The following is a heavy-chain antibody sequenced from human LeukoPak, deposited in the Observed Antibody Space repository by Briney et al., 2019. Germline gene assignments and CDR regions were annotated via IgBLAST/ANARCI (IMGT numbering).Heavy chain of an antibody. D-gene: IGHD3-10*01. Sequence: GGSLRLSCAASGFTFSSYAMSWVRQAPGKGLEWVSAISGSGLSTNNADSVKGRFTISRDNSKNTLHLQLNSLRVEDTAVYYCARDRGMVRGVIMTYYFDSWGQGTLVTVSS. J-gene: IGHJ4*02. CDR3: ARDRGMVRGVIMTYYFDS. CDR2: ISGSGLST. V-gene: IGHV3-23*01. CDR1: GFTFSSYA.